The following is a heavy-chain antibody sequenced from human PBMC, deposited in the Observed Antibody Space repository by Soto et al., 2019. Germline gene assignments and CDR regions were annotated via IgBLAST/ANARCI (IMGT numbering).Heavy chain of an antibody. CDR3: ASVTRTCISTSCYRYYYGMDV. CDR2: IYYSGST. V-gene: IGHV4-31*03. J-gene: IGHJ6*02. CDR1: GGSISSGGYY. D-gene: IGHD2-2*02. Sequence: PSETLSLTCTVSGGSISSGGYYWSWIRQHPGKGLEWIGYIYYSGSTYYNPSLKSRVTISVDTPKNQFSLKLSSVTAADTAVYYCASVTRTCISTSCYRYYYGMDVWGQGTTVT.